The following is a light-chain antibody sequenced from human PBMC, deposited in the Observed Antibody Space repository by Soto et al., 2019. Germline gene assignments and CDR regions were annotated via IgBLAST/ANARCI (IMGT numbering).Light chain of an antibody. CDR1: QSVSSSY. Sequence: ESVLTQSPGTLSLSPGERATLSCRASQSVSSSYLAWYQQKPGQAPRLLIYGASSRATGIPDRFSDSGSGTDFTLTISRLEPEDLAVYYCQQYGSSPDTFGQWTKLEIK. V-gene: IGKV3-20*01. CDR3: QQYGSSPDT. CDR2: GAS. J-gene: IGKJ2*01.